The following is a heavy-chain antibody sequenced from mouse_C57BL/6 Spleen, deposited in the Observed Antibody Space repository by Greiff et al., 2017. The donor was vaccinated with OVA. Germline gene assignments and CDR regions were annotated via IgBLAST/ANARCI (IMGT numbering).Heavy chain of an antibody. Sequence: VQLQQPGAELVKPGASVKMSCKASGYTFTSYWITWVKQRPGQGLEWIGDIYPGSGSTNYNEKFKSKATLTVDTSSSTAYMQLSSLTSEDSAVDDCARCRDTTVGWYFDVWGTGTTVTVSA. CDR3: ARCRDTTVGWYFDV. CDR1: GYTFTSYW. V-gene: IGHV1-55*01. D-gene: IGHD1-1*01. J-gene: IGHJ1*03. CDR2: IYPGSGST.